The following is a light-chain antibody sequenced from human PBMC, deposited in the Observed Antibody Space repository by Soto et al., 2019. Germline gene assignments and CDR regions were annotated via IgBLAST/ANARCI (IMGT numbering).Light chain of an antibody. V-gene: IGKV1-5*01. CDR2: DAS. Sequence: DIQMTQSPSTLSAAVGDRVTITCRASQSISSWLAWYQQKPGKAPKLLIYDASSLESGVPSRFSGSGSGTEFTLTISSLQPEDFATYYCLRHNSYPPTFGQGTKVDIK. CDR3: LRHNSYPPT. CDR1: QSISSW. J-gene: IGKJ1*01.